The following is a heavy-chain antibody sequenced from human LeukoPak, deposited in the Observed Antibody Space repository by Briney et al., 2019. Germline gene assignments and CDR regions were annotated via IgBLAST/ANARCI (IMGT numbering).Heavy chain of an antibody. D-gene: IGHD3-10*01. V-gene: IGHV3-53*01. CDR2: IYGDGTT. CDR3: ATGAHYYGS. J-gene: IGHJ5*02. CDR1: GFIVRNNY. Sequence: PGGSLRLSCAASGFIVRNNYMSWVRQAPGKGLEWVSFIYGDGTTYYSDSVKGRFTISGDNSKNTLSLQMNSLRAEDTAVYYCATGAHYYGSWGQGTLVTVSS.